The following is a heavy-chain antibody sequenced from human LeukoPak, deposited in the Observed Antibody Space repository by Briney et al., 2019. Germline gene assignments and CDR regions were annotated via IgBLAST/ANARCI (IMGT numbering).Heavy chain of an antibody. V-gene: IGHV1-18*01. CDR3: ARVEYYYDSSAFDP. Sequence: GASVKVSCKASGYTFTSYGISWVRQAPGQGLEWMGWISAYNGNTNYAQKPQGRVTMTTDTSTSTAYMELRSLRSDDTAVYYCARVEYYYDSSAFDPWGQGTLVTVSS. D-gene: IGHD3-22*01. J-gene: IGHJ5*02. CDR2: ISAYNGNT. CDR1: GYTFTSYG.